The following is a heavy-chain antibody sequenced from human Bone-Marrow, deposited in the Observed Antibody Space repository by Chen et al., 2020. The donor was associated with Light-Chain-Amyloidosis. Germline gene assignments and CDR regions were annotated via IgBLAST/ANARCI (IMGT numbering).Heavy chain of an antibody. CDR3: ARPNYFGSGTYHH. Sequence: QLQLQQWGAGLLRPSETLSLTCAVSGGSLDKYYWTWIRQAPGKGLEWIGEINHSEVGNYSPSLRSRVSLSVDTSKNQFSLKLSSVTAADTAVYFCARPNYFGSGTYHHWGQGTLVTVSS. CDR2: INHSEVG. V-gene: IGHV4-34*02. D-gene: IGHD3-10*01. CDR1: GGSLDKYY. J-gene: IGHJ5*02.